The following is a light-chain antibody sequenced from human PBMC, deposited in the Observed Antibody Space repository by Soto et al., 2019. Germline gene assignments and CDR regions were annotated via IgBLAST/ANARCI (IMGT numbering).Light chain of an antibody. V-gene: IGKV3-15*01. CDR2: GAS. CDR1: QSVDLN. Sequence: EIVLTQSPATLSVSPGERVTLSCRASQSVDLNLAWSQQKPGQAPRLLIYGASTRATDMPGRFSGRGAGAECTLTISSLQAEYFAVYYCQQYRSWPRTVGQGTKVEIK. CDR3: QQYRSWPRT. J-gene: IGKJ1*01.